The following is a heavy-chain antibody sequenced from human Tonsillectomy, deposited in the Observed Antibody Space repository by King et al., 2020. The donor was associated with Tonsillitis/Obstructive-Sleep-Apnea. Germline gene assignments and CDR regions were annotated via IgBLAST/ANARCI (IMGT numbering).Heavy chain of an antibody. CDR1: GGSISSYY. CDR2: IYYSGST. V-gene: IGHV4-59*01. D-gene: IGHD2-15*01. Sequence: VQLQESGPGLVKPSETLSLTCTVSGGSISSYYWSWIRQPPGKGLEWIGYIYYSGSTNYNPSLKSRVTISVDTSKNQFSLKLSSVTAADTAVYYCARAGYCSGGSCYFDFDYWGQGTLVTVSS. CDR3: ARAGYCSGGSCYFDFDY. J-gene: IGHJ4*02.